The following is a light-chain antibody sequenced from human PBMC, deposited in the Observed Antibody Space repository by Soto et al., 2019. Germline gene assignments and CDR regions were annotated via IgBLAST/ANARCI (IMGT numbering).Light chain of an antibody. CDR1: SSDVGSYNL. V-gene: IGLV2-23*01. Sequence: QSALTQPASVAGSPGQSITISCTGTSSDVGSYNLVSWYQQHPGKAPKLMIYEGSKRPSGVSNRFSGSKSGNTASLTISGLQAEDVADYCCCSYAGSPYVFVTGTKV. CDR2: EGS. J-gene: IGLJ1*01. CDR3: CSYAGSPYV.